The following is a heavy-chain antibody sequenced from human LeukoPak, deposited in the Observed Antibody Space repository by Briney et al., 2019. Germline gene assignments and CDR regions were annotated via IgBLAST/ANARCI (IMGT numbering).Heavy chain of an antibody. CDR3: ARMGVDTAMVPPSPVLGY. D-gene: IGHD5-18*01. CDR2: ISSSSSYI. Sequence: GGSLRLSCAASGFTFSSYSMNWVRQAPGKGLEWVSPISSSSSYIYYAGSVKGRFTISRDNAKNSLNLQMNSLRAEDTAVYYCARMGVDTAMVPPSPVLGYWGQGTLVTVSS. V-gene: IGHV3-21*01. CDR1: GFTFSSYS. J-gene: IGHJ4*02.